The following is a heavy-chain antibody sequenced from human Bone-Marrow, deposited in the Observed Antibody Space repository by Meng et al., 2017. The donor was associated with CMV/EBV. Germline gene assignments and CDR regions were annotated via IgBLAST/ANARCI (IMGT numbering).Heavy chain of an antibody. CDR2: ITASGGST. CDR1: GFTFSNFA. V-gene: IGHV3-23*01. J-gene: IGHJ1*01. Sequence: GESLKISCAASGFTFSNFAMGWVRQAPGKGLEWISGITASGGSTYYADSVKGRFTIYRDNPKNMLYLHMNSLRAEDAAMFYCAKFFIGSYYWEYFDHWGQGTLVTVSS. D-gene: IGHD3-10*01. CDR3: AKFFIGSYYWEYFDH.